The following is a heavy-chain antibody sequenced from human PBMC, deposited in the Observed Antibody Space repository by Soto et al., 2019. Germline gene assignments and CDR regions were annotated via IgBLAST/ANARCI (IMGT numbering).Heavy chain of an antibody. CDR3: ARVLDYIWGSYSFGHAYDI. CDR1: GYTFTSYG. V-gene: IGHV1-18*01. CDR2: ISAYNGNT. Sequence: GASVKVSCKASGYTFTSYGISWVRQAPGQGLEWMGWISAYNGNTNYAQKLQGRVTMTTDTSTSTAYMELRSLRSDDTAVYYCARVLDYIWGSYSFGHAYDIWGQGTMVTV. J-gene: IGHJ3*02. D-gene: IGHD3-16*01.